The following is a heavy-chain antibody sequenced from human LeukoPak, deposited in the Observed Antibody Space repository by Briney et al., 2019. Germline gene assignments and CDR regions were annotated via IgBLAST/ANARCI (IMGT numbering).Heavy chain of an antibody. D-gene: IGHD3-9*01. CDR2: INAGNGNT. Sequence: ASVKVSCKASGYTFTSYAMHWVRQAPGQRLEWMGWINAGNGNTKYSQKFQGRVTITRDTSASTAYMELSSLRSEDTAVYYCARAVTGYDDAFDIWGQGTMVTVSS. CDR3: ARAVTGYDDAFDI. V-gene: IGHV1-3*01. CDR1: GYTFTSYA. J-gene: IGHJ3*02.